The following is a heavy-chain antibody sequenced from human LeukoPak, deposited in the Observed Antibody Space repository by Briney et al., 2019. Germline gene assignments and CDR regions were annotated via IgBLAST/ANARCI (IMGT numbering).Heavy chain of an antibody. CDR1: GFTFSSYA. CDR2: INSDGSST. D-gene: IGHD5/OR15-5a*01. V-gene: IGHV3-74*01. CDR3: ARGFSVGGFDY. J-gene: IGHJ4*02. Sequence: GGSLRLSCAASGFTFSSYAMSWVRQAPGKGLVWVSRINSDGSSTSYADSVKGRFTISRDNAKNTLYLQMNSLRAEDTAVYYCARGFSVGGFDYWGQGTLVTVSS.